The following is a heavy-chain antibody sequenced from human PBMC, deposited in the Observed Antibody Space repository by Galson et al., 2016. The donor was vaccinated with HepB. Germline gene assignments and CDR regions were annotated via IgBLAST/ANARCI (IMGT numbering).Heavy chain of an antibody. Sequence: SLRLSCAASGFIFDDYTMHWVRQGPGKGLEWVSFIGWDGRSTYYADSVRGRFTISRDNSETSLFLQMSSLRTEDTALYYCVKGSISLVDYYAMDVWGQGTMVIVSS. CDR3: VKGSISLVDYYAMDV. D-gene: IGHD3-16*01. J-gene: IGHJ6*02. CDR2: IGWDGRST. V-gene: IGHV3-43*01. CDR1: GFIFDDYT.